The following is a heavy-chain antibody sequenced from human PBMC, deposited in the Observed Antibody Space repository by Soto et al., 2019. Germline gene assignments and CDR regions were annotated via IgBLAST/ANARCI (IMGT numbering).Heavy chain of an antibody. Sequence: EVQLVESGGGLVQPGRSLRLSCAASGFTFDDYAMHWVRQAPGKGLEWVSGISWNSGSIGYADSVKGRFTISRDNAKNSLYLQMNSLRAEDTALYYCAKGAHYYDSSGYYCYFDYWGQGTLVTVSS. CDR2: ISWNSGSI. D-gene: IGHD3-22*01. CDR1: GFTFDDYA. V-gene: IGHV3-9*01. J-gene: IGHJ4*02. CDR3: AKGAHYYDSSGYYCYFDY.